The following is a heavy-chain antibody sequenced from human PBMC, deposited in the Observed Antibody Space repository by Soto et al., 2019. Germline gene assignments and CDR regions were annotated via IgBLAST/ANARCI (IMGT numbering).Heavy chain of an antibody. Sequence: QVQLVQSGAEVKKPGSSVKVSCKASGDTFSSYGISWVRQAPGQGLEWMGGIMPIFDTANYAQKFQGRVTIIADKSTSTAYMELSSLRSEDTAVYYCARDGISGSYCVYWGHGTLVTVSS. V-gene: IGHV1-69*06. CDR2: IMPIFDTA. J-gene: IGHJ4*01. CDR3: ARDGISGSYCVY. CDR1: GDTFSSYG. D-gene: IGHD1-26*01.